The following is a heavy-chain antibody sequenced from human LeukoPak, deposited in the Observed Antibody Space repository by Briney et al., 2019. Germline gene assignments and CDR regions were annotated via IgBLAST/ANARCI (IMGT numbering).Heavy chain of an antibody. D-gene: IGHD6-19*01. J-gene: IGHJ3*02. CDR3: ARGPPQWLDAFDI. Sequence: SETLSLTCAVYGGSFSGYYWNWIRQPPGKGLEWIVEINHSGSTNYNPSLKSRVTISVDTSKNQFSLKLRSVPAADTAVYYCARGPPQWLDAFDIWGQGTMVTVSS. CDR1: GGSFSGYY. V-gene: IGHV4-34*01. CDR2: INHSGST.